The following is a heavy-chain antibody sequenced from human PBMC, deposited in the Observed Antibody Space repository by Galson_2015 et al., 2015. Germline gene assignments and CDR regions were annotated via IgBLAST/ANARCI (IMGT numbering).Heavy chain of an antibody. Sequence: SLRLSCAASGFTFSDYYMSWIRQAPGKGLEWVSYISSSGSTIYYADSVKGRFTISRDNAKNSLYLQMNSLRAEDTAVYYCARDQEPGRYCSGGSCYSAAFDIWGQGTMVTVSS. J-gene: IGHJ3*02. CDR2: ISSSGSTI. CDR3: ARDQEPGRYCSGGSCYSAAFDI. D-gene: IGHD2-15*01. CDR1: GFTFSDYY. V-gene: IGHV3-11*01.